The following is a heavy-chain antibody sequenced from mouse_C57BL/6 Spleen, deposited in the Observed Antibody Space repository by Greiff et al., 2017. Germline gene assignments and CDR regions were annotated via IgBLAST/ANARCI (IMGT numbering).Heavy chain of an antibody. Sequence: QVQLQQPGAELVRPGTSVKLSCKASGYTFTSYWMHWVKQRPGQGLEWIGVIDPSDSYTNYNQKFKGKATLTVDTSSSTAYMQLSSLTSEDSAVYYCARPAAQGYFDYWGQGTTLTVSS. CDR3: ARPAAQGYFDY. J-gene: IGHJ2*01. CDR2: IDPSDSYT. CDR1: GYTFTSYW. D-gene: IGHD3-2*02. V-gene: IGHV1-59*01.